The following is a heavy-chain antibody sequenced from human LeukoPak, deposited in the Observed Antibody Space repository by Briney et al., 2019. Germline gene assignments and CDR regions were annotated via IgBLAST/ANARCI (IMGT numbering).Heavy chain of an antibody. D-gene: IGHD5-18*01. J-gene: IGHJ4*02. CDR3: ATSSGYSHTWGAFDY. V-gene: IGHV1-2*02. CDR2: INPNSGGT. CDR1: GYTFTGYY. Sequence: RASVNVSCKASGYTFTGYYMHWVRQAPGQGLEWMGWINPNSGGTNYTQMVQGRVTMTRETSINTAYMELSRLKSDDTAVYYCATSSGYSHTWGAFDYWGQGALVTVSS.